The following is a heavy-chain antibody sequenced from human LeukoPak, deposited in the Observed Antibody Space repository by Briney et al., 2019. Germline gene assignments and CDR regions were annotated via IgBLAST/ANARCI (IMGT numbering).Heavy chain of an antibody. V-gene: IGHV3-30-3*01. CDR1: GFTFSSYA. Sequence: GGSLRLSCAASGFTFSSYAMHWVRQAPGKGLEWVAVISYDGSNKYYADSVKGRFTISRDNSKNTLYLQMNSLRAEDTAVYYCARGGYSGSYYGSVDYWGQGTLVTVSS. D-gene: IGHD1-26*01. CDR2: ISYDGSNK. CDR3: ARGGYSGSYYGSVDY. J-gene: IGHJ4*02.